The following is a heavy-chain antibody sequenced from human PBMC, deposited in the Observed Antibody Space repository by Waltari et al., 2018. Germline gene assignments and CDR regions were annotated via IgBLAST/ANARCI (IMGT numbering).Heavy chain of an antibody. CDR2: ISTAGNT. V-gene: IGHV4-39*01. CDR3: ARRIWTQKYFDY. D-gene: IGHD3-3*01. CDR1: GDSIVSFTYY. J-gene: IGHJ4*02. Sequence: QLQLQESGPGLVKPSETLSLTCTVSGDSIVSFTYYWAWIRQPPGRGPEWIGTISTAGNTYYNPSLKSRVTLSVDTSKNQFSLKLTSVTAADTAVYFCARRIWTQKYFDYWGQGTLLIVSS.